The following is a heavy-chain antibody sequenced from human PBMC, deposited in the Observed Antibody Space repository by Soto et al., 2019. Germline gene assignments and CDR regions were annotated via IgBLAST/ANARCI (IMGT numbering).Heavy chain of an antibody. D-gene: IGHD3-10*01. Sequence: PGGSLRLSCAASGFTFSSYAMSWVRQAPGKGLEWVSAISGSGGSTYYADSVKGRFTISRGNSKNTLYLQMNSLRAEDTAVYYCAKCYGSGSYYLLLYWGQGTLVTVSS. CDR1: GFTFSSYA. CDR2: ISGSGGST. V-gene: IGHV3-23*01. J-gene: IGHJ4*02. CDR3: AKCYGSGSYYLLLY.